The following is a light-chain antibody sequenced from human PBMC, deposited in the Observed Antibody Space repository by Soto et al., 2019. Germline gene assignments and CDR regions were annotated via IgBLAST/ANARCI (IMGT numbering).Light chain of an antibody. CDR1: QSVSIY. J-gene: IGKJ2*01. CDR3: QQRYNWPHT. V-gene: IGKV3-11*01. CDR2: DSS. Sequence: ETVLTQSPATLSLSPGERATLSCRASQSVSIYLAWYRQKPGQAPGLLIYDSSSRATGIAARFSGSGSGTDFTLTISSLEPEDSAVYYCQQRYNWPHTFGQRTKLEIK.